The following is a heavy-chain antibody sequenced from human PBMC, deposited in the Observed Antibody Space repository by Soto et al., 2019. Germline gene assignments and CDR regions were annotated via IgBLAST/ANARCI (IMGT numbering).Heavy chain of an antibody. V-gene: IGHV4-39*02. CDR2: VFYTGFT. J-gene: IGHJ4*02. CDR3: ARDRVGRPGQIAETLLYYFDY. Sequence: PSETLSLTCAVSGGSISGSYYYWGWLRQSPGKGPEWIGSVFYTGFTSYNPSLESRVSVSVDTSKNQFSLKVSGVSAADAAVYFCARDRVGRPGQIAETLLYYFDYWGQGTQVTVSS. D-gene: IGHD3-16*01. CDR1: GGSISGSYYY.